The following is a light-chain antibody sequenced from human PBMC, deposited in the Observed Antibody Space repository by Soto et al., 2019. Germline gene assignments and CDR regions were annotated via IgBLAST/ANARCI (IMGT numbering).Light chain of an antibody. Sequence: EIVMTQSPASLSVSPGDGATLSCRASQSVASNVAWYQQKPGQGPRLLIHGASTRAVGVAARFSGSGSGKDFTLTIDSLQSEDFAVYYCQQYHNWPPQYTFGQGTKLQIK. J-gene: IGKJ2*01. CDR2: GAS. V-gene: IGKV3-15*01. CDR3: QQYHNWPPQYT. CDR1: QSVASN.